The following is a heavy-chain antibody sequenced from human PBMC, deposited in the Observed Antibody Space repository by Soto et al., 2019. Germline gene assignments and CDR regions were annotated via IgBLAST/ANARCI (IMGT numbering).Heavy chain of an antibody. CDR2: IYHSGST. J-gene: IGHJ5*02. CDR3: AREPKGNNWFDP. V-gene: IGHV4-4*02. Sequence: SETLSLTCAVSSGSISSSNWWSWVRQPPGKGLEWIGEIYHSGSTNYNPSLKSRVTISVDKSKNQFSLKLSSVTAADTAVYYCAREPKGNNWFDPWAQGTLVTVSS. CDR1: SGSISSSNW.